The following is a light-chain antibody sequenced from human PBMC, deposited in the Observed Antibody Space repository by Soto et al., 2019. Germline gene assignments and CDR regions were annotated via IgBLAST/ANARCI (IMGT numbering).Light chain of an antibody. J-gene: IGLJ2*01. CDR1: SSDIGAYNF. V-gene: IGLV2-14*03. CDR3: TSWTTSTTMI. Sequence: ALTQPASVSGSPGQSITISCTVTSSDIGAYNFVSWYQQHPGKAPKLMLYDVNIRPSGVSNRFSGSKSGNTASLTISGLQAEDEADYYCTSWTTSTTMIFGGGTKVTVL. CDR2: DVN.